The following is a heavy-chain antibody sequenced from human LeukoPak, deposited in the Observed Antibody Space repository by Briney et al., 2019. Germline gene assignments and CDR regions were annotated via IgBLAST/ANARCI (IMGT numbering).Heavy chain of an antibody. CDR3: AKVGSIMNYADN. Sequence: GGSLRLSCAASGFTFSSYALSWVRQAPGKGLEWVSAISGGGTTTYYADSVRGRFTISRDNSKNTLYLQVNNLRAEDTAIYYCAKVGSIMNYADNWGQGTLVTVSS. D-gene: IGHD1-7*01. CDR2: ISGGGTTT. CDR1: GFTFSSYA. V-gene: IGHV3-23*01. J-gene: IGHJ4*02.